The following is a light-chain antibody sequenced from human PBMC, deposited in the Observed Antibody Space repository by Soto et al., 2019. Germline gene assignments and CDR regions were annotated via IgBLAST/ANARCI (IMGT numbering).Light chain of an antibody. V-gene: IGKV3D-15*01. Sequence: EIVMTQSPATLSVSPGERATLSCRASQSVSSNLAWYQQNPGQAPRLLISGASNRATGIPARFSGSGSGTEFTLTISSLQSEDFAVYYCQQYNNWPLTFGGGTKVEIK. CDR3: QQYNNWPLT. CDR1: QSVSSN. CDR2: GAS. J-gene: IGKJ4*01.